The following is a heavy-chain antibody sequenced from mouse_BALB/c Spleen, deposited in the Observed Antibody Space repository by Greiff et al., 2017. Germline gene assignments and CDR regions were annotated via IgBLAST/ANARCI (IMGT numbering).Heavy chain of an antibody. D-gene: IGHD2-2*01. Sequence: VQLQQSGPELVKPGASVRISCKASGYTFTSYYIHWVKQRPGQGLEWIGWIYPGNVNTKYNEKFKGKATLTADKSSSTAYMQLSSLTSEDSAVYFCARRRTGYDWYFDVWGAGTTVTVSS. J-gene: IGHJ1*01. CDR1: GYTFTSYY. V-gene: IGHV1S56*01. CDR2: IYPGNVNT. CDR3: ARRRTGYDWYFDV.